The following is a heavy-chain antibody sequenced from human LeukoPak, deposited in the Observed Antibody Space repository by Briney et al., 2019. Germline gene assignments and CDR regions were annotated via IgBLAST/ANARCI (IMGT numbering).Heavy chain of an antibody. CDR3: ARGMIVVVMHRYYYGMDV. CDR2: INPSGGST. CDR1: GYTFTSYY. J-gene: IGHJ6*02. V-gene: IGHV1-46*01. D-gene: IGHD3-22*01. Sequence: ASVKVSCKASGYTFTSYYMHWVRQAPGQGLEWMGIINPSGGSTSYAQKFRGRVTMTRDTSTSTVYMELSSLRSEDTAVYYCARGMIVVVMHRYYYGMDVWGQGTTVTVSS.